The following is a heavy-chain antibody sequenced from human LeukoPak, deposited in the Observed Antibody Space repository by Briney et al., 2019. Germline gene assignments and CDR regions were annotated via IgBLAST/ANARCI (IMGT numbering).Heavy chain of an antibody. D-gene: IGHD3-22*01. CDR3: ASEALAYYYDSSGYAYDY. Sequence: GGSLRLSCAASGFTFSSYEMNWVRQAPGKGLEWVSYISSSGSTIYYADSVKGRFTISRDNAKNSLYLQMNSLRAEDTAVYYCASEALAYYYDSSGYAYDYWGQGTLVTVSS. CDR2: ISSSGSTI. V-gene: IGHV3-48*03. J-gene: IGHJ4*02. CDR1: GFTFSSYE.